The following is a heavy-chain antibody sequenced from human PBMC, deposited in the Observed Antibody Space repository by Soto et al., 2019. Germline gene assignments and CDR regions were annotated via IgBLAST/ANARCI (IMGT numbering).Heavy chain of an antibody. Sequence: SVKVSCKASGGTFSSYAISWVRQAPGQGLEWMGGIIPIFGTANYAQKFQGRVTITADESTSTAYMELSSLRSEDTAVYYCARAGIVVVPAARSHYYYYGMDVWGQGTTVTVSS. CDR2: IIPIFGTA. CDR1: GGTFSSYA. J-gene: IGHJ6*02. CDR3: ARAGIVVVPAARSHYYYYGMDV. D-gene: IGHD2-2*01. V-gene: IGHV1-69*13.